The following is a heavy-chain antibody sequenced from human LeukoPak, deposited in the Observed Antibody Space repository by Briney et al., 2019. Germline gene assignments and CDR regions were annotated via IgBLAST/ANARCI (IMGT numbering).Heavy chain of an antibody. CDR1: GGSISNYY. CDR3: ARGLYSGSYYDY. J-gene: IGHJ4*02. V-gene: IGHV4-59*01. Sequence: SETVSLTCSVSGGSISNYYWSWLRQPPGKGLEWIGYSHYNGSPNYNPSLKSRVTISLDTSKNHFSLKLSSVTAADTAVYYCARGLYSGSYYDYWGQGTLVTVSS. D-gene: IGHD1-26*01. CDR2: SHYNGSP.